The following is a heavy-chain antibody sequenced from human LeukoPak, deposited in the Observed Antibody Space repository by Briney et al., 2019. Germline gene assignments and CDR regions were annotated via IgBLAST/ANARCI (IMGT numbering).Heavy chain of an antibody. CDR3: ARVALDTYYYDSSGYDAFDI. D-gene: IGHD3-22*01. Sequence: GGSLQISCKGSGYSFTSYWIGWVRQLPGKGLEWMGIIYPGDSDTRYSPSFQGQVTISADKSISTAYLQWSSLKASDTAMYYCARVALDTYYYDSSGYDAFDIWGQGTMVTVSS. CDR1: GYSFTSYW. CDR2: IYPGDSDT. V-gene: IGHV5-51*01. J-gene: IGHJ3*02.